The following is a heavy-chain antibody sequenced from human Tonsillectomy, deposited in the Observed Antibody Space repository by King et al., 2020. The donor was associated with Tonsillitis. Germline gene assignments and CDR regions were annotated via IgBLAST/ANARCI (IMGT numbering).Heavy chain of an antibody. Sequence: VQLVESGAEVKKPGASVKVSCKASGYTFTSYYMHWVRQAPGQGLEWMGIINPSGGSTSYAQKFQGRVTMTRDTSTSTVYMELSSLRSEDTAVYYFARAHCSGGSCYRTYYYYYGMDVWGQGTTVTVSS. CDR3: ARAHCSGGSCYRTYYYYYGMDV. J-gene: IGHJ6*02. D-gene: IGHD2-15*01. CDR1: GYTFTSYY. V-gene: IGHV1-46*01. CDR2: INPSGGST.